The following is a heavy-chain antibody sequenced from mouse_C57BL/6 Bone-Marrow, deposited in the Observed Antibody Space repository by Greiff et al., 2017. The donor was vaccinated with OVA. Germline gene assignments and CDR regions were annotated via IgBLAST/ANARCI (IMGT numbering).Heavy chain of an antibody. D-gene: IGHD3-1*01. J-gene: IGHJ4*01. Sequence: QVQLQQSGAELAKPGASVKLSCKASGYTFTSYWMHWVKQRPGQGLEWIGYINPSSGYTKYNQKFKGKATLTADKSSSTAYMQLSSLTYEDSAVYYCARGLRWAMDYWGRGTSVTVSS. CDR3: ARGLRWAMDY. CDR1: GYTFTSYW. V-gene: IGHV1-7*01. CDR2: INPSSGYT.